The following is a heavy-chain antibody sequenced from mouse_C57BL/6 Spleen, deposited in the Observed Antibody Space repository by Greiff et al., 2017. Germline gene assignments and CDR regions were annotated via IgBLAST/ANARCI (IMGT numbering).Heavy chain of an antibody. V-gene: IGHV1-85*01. CDR1: GYTFTSYD. CDR3: ARRTEDSSGYAGDFDY. Sequence: QVQLKESGPELVKPGASVKLSCKASGYTFTSYDINWVKQRPGQGLEWIGWIYPRDGSTKYNEKFKGKATLTVDTSSSTAYMELHSLTSEDSAVYFCARRTEDSSGYAGDFDYWGQGTTLTVSS. D-gene: IGHD3-2*02. CDR2: IYPRDGST. J-gene: IGHJ2*01.